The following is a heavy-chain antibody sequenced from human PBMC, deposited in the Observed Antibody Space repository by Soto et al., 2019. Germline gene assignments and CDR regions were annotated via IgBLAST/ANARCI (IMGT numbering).Heavy chain of an antibody. CDR3: ARDPSYSSSSTTYFDY. J-gene: IGHJ4*02. V-gene: IGHV3-48*01. CDR1: GFTFGIYT. CDR2: ISSSGHTI. D-gene: IGHD6-6*01. Sequence: GGSLRLSCAASGFTFGIYTMNWVRQAPGKGLECVSYISSSGHTIYYADSVKGRFTISRDNAKNSLYLQMNSLRAEDAAVYYCARDPSYSSSSTTYFDYWGQGALVTVSS.